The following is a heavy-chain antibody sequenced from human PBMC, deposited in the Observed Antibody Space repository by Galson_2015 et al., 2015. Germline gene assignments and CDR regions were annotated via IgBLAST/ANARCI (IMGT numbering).Heavy chain of an antibody. CDR1: GYTLTELS. J-gene: IGHJ4*02. Sequence: SVKVSCKVSGYTLTELSMHLVRQAPGKGLEWMGGFDPEDGETIYAQKFQGRVTMTEDTSTDTAYMELSSLRSEDTAVYYCATDPYSSSSGLPMHYWGQGTLVTVSS. D-gene: IGHD6-6*01. CDR2: FDPEDGET. CDR3: ATDPYSSSSGLPMHY. V-gene: IGHV1-24*01.